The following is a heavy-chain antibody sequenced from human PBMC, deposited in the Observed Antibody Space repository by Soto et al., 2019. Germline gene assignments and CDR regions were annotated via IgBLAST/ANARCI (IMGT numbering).Heavy chain of an antibody. J-gene: IGHJ4*02. CDR1: GFTFSSYG. V-gene: IGHV3-30*18. D-gene: IGHD1-1*01. CDR2: ISYDGSNK. Sequence: PGGSLRLSCAASGFTFSSYGMHWVRQAPGKGLERVAVISYDGSNKYYADSVKGRFTISRDNSKNTLYLQMNSLRAEDTAVYYCAKVPIQLEDLFDYWGQGTLVTVYS. CDR3: AKVPIQLEDLFDY.